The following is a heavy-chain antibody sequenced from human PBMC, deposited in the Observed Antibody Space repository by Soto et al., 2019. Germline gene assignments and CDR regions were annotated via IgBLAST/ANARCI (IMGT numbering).Heavy chain of an antibody. J-gene: IGHJ4*02. Sequence: ASVKVSCKSSGYIFSTYTMHWVRQAPGQRLEWMGWINAANGNTKYSQNFQGRVTISRDTSASTAYLELSSLRSEDTAVYYCARVSFETSGYADYWGQGTLVTVSS. D-gene: IGHD3-22*01. CDR3: ARVSFETSGYADY. CDR2: INAANGNT. CDR1: GYIFSTYT. V-gene: IGHV1-3*01.